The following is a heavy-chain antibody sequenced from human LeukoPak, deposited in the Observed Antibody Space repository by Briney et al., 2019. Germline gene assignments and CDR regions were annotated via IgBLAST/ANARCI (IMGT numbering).Heavy chain of an antibody. CDR3: ARDPSIAAAGTTGVYFQH. D-gene: IGHD6-13*01. CDR2: IYYSGST. CDR1: GGSISSGSYY. J-gene: IGHJ1*01. Sequence: SETLSLTCTVSGGSISSGSYYWGWIRQPPGKGLGWIGSIYYSGSTYYNPSLKSRVTISVDTSKNQFSLKLSPVTAADTAVYYCARDPSIAAAGTTGVYFQHWGQGTLVTVSS. V-gene: IGHV4-39*07.